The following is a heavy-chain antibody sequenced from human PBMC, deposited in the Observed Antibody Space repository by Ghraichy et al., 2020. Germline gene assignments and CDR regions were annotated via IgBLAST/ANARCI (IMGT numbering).Heavy chain of an antibody. V-gene: IGHV3-21*01. CDR1: GFTFSSYS. CDR2: ISSSSSYI. CDR3: ARDLPPAPDYSNTYYYYGMDV. J-gene: IGHJ6*02. Sequence: GGSLRLSCAASGFTFSSYSMNWVRQAPGKGLEWVSSISSSSSYIYYADSVKGRFTISRDNAKNSLYLQMNSLRAEDTAVYYCARDLPPAPDYSNTYYYYGMDVWGQGTTVTVSS. D-gene: IGHD4-11*01.